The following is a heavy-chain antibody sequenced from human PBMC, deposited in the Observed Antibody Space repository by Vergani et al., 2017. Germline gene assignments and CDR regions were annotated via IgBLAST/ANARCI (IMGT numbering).Heavy chain of an antibody. V-gene: IGHV4-30-4*08. D-gene: IGHD5-18*01. Sequence: QVQLQESGPGLVKPSQTLSLTCTVSGGSISSGDYYWSWIRQPPGKGLEWSGYINYSGSTYYNPSLRSRVTISVDTSKNQFSLKLSSVTAADTAVYYCARDKGHVDTAMDHYYYYGMDVWGQGTTVTVSS. CDR2: INYSGST. CDR3: ARDKGHVDTAMDHYYYYGMDV. J-gene: IGHJ6*02. CDR1: GGSISSGDYY.